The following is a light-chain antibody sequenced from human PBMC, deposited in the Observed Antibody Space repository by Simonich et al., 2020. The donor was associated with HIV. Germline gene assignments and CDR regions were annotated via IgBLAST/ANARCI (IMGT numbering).Light chain of an antibody. Sequence: EIVLTQSPDTLSLSPGERATLSCRASQSVSSSLAWYQQKPGQAPRLLIYGASTRATGIPARFSGSGSGTEFTLTISSLQSEDFAVYYCQQYNNWPLTFGGGTRVEI. CDR2: GAS. V-gene: IGKV3-15*01. CDR3: QQYNNWPLT. J-gene: IGKJ4*01. CDR1: QSVSSS.